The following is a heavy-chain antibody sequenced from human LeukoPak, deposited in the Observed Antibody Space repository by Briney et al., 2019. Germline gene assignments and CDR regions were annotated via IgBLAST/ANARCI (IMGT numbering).Heavy chain of an antibody. CDR1: GGSISSYY. V-gene: IGHV4-59*01. Sequence: SETLSLTCTVSGGSISSYYWSWIRQPPGKGLEWIGYIYYSGSTNYNPSLKSRVTISVDTSKNQFTLKLSSVTAADTAVYYCAREGDAAVPFDYWGQGTLVIVSS. D-gene: IGHD6-19*01. CDR2: IYYSGST. J-gene: IGHJ4*02. CDR3: AREGDAAVPFDY.